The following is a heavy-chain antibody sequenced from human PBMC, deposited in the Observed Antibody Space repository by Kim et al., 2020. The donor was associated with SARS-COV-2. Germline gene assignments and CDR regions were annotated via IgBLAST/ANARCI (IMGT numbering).Heavy chain of an antibody. D-gene: IGHD3-22*01. Sequence: GGSLRLSCAASGFTVSNNYMSWVGQAPGKGLEWVSGFYSDNRTYYADSVKGRFTLSRDNSKNTVYLQMNNLRAEDTAVYYCARDHYDSSGYYGLWYFDLWGRGTLVTVAS. V-gene: IGHV3-53*01. CDR2: FYSDNRT. CDR1: GFTVSNNY. J-gene: IGHJ2*01. CDR3: ARDHYDSSGYYGLWYFDL.